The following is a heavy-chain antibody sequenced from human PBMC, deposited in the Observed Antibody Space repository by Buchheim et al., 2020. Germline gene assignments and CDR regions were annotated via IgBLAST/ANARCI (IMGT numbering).Heavy chain of an antibody. Sequence: QVQLVESGGGVVQPGRSLRFSCAASGFTFSSYGMHWVRQAPGKGLEWVAVISYDGSNKYYADSVKGRFTISRDNSKNTLYLQMNSLRAEDTAVYYCAKDFYLASDYYYYGMDVWGQGTT. D-gene: IGHD3-3*01. V-gene: IGHV3-30*18. CDR1: GFTFSSYG. CDR3: AKDFYLASDYYYYGMDV. CDR2: ISYDGSNK. J-gene: IGHJ6*02.